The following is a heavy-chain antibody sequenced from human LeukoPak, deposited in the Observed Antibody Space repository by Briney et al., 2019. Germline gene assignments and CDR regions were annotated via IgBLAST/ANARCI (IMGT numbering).Heavy chain of an antibody. CDR1: GGTFSSYA. CDR2: IIPIFGTA. V-gene: IGHV1-69*05. D-gene: IGHD2-2*01. Sequence: ASVKVSCKASGGTFSSYAISWVRQAPGQGLEWMGGIIPIFGTANYAQKFQGRVTITTDESTSTAYMELSSLRSEDTAVYYCANQARQGNNWFDPWGQGTLVTVSS. J-gene: IGHJ5*02. CDR3: ANQARQGNNWFDP.